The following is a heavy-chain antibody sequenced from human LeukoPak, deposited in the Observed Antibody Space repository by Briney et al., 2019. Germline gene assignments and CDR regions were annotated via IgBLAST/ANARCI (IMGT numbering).Heavy chain of an antibody. CDR2: INSGGSST. CDR1: GFTFSSYW. J-gene: IGHJ4*02. CDR3: AKDQVEMATMCDY. V-gene: IGHV3-74*01. Sequence: PGGSLRLSCAASGFTFSSYWMHWVRQAPGKGLVWVSRINSGGSSTSYADSVKGRFTISRDNAKNTLYLQMNSLRAEDTAVYYCAKDQVEMATMCDYWGQGTLVTVSS. D-gene: IGHD5-24*01.